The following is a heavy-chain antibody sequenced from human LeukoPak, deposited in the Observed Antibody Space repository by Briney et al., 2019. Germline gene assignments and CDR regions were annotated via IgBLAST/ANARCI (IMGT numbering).Heavy chain of an antibody. CDR1: GFTIGDYP. CDR3: TRAGYSSSWSQGHHQYYYMDV. D-gene: IGHD6-13*01. Sequence: GRSLRLSCTASGFTIGDYPMSWFRQAPGKGLEWVGLIRSKANGGTTEYAASVKGRYTISRADSKSLAYLQMNSLKTEDTAVYYCTRAGYSSSWSQGHHQYYYMDVWGKGTTVTVAS. J-gene: IGHJ6*03. V-gene: IGHV3-49*03. CDR2: IRSKANGGTT.